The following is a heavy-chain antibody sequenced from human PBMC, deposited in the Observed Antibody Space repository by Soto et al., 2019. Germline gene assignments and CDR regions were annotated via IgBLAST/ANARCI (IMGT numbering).Heavy chain of an antibody. V-gene: IGHV1-69*01. CDR2: IIPIFGTA. D-gene: IGHD6-19*01. CDR3: ASAYSSGWDHDAFDI. J-gene: IGHJ3*02. Sequence: VQLLESGGGLVQPGGSLRLSCAASGFTFSSYAISWVRQAPGQGLEWMGGIIPIFGTANYAQKFQGRVTITADESTSTAYMELSSLRSEDTAVYYCASAYSSGWDHDAFDIWGQGTMVTVSS. CDR1: GFTFSSYA.